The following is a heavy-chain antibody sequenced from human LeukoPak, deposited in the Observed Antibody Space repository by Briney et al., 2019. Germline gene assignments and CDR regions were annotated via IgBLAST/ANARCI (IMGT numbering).Heavy chain of an antibody. D-gene: IGHD2-2*01. J-gene: IGHJ5*02. CDR1: GGSISSYY. Sequence: PSETLSLTCTVSGGSISSYYWSWIRQPPGKGLEWIGYIYYSGSTNYNPSLKSRVTISVDTSKNQFSLKLSSVTAADTAVYYCAQTLRYCSSTSCGGWFDPWGQGTLVTVSS. CDR3: AQTLRYCSSTSCGGWFDP. CDR2: IYYSGST. V-gene: IGHV4-59*01.